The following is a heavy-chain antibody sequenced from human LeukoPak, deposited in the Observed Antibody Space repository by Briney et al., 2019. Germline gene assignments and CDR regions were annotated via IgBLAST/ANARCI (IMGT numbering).Heavy chain of an antibody. Sequence: GSLRLSCAASGLSVSRNYFAWVLQPPGKGLQWVSVIYPGGKTFYADSVKGRFTISTDDSKNTLYLEMNNLRAEDTAIYFCARDNVGSTTFDYYYYGFDVWGQGTTVIVSS. CDR2: IYPGGKT. J-gene: IGHJ6*02. V-gene: IGHV3-53*01. D-gene: IGHD1-26*01. CDR1: GLSVSRNY. CDR3: ARDNVGSTTFDYYYYGFDV.